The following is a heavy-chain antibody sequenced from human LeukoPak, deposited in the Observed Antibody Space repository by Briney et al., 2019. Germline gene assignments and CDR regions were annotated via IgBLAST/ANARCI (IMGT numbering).Heavy chain of an antibody. CDR1: GYSFTYYW. CDR2: IYPGDSDT. V-gene: IGHV5-51*01. D-gene: IGHD1-1*01. J-gene: IGHJ4*02. Sequence: GEALQISCKGSGYSFTYYWIGWVRQMPGKGLEWMGIIYPGDSDTRYRPSFQGQVTISVDKSISTAYLQWSSLKASDTAMYYCARQDGNSKYYFDYWGQGTLVTVSS. CDR3: ARQDGNSKYYFDY.